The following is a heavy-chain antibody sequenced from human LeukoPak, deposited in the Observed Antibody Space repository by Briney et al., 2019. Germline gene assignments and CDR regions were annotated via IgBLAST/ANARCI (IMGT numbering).Heavy chain of an antibody. CDR3: ARVGYYYDSSGYYYFDY. CDR1: GYTFTGYY. D-gene: IGHD3-22*01. J-gene: IGHJ4*02. Sequence: ASVKVSCKASGYTFTGYYMHWVRQAPGQGLERMGWINPNSGGTNYAQKFQGRVTMTRDTSISTAYMELSRLRSDDTAVYYCARVGYYYDSSGYYYFDYWGQGTLVTVSS. V-gene: IGHV1-2*02. CDR2: INPNSGGT.